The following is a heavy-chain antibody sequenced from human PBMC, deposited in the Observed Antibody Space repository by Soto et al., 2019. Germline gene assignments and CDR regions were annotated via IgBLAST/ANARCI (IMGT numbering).Heavy chain of an antibody. D-gene: IGHD3-22*01. CDR2: ISYDGSSK. CDR1: GFTFSSYA. CDR3: SRRRSGYYLDLDY. Sequence: QVQLVESGGGVVQPGRSLRLSCAASGFTFSSYAMHWVRQAPGKGLEGVAVISYDGSSKFYADSVKGRFTISRDNCKNTLYLQMNSLRTEDTAGCYCSRRRSGYYLDLDYWGQGTLVTVSS. V-gene: IGHV3-30-3*01. J-gene: IGHJ4*02.